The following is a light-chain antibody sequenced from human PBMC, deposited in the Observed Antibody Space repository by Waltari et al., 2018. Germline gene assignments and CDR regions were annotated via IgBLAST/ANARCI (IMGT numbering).Light chain of an antibody. CDR3: SSYTRDSTVL. V-gene: IGLV2-14*03. CDR2: EVS. J-gene: IGLJ3*02. Sequence: QSALTQPASVSGSPGQSLTISCTGTNTDVGTYAYVSWYQLHPGKVPKLIISEVSNRPSGVSDRFSGSKSGNTASLTIAGLQGEDEAEYCCSSYTRDSTVLFGGGTKLAVL. CDR1: NTDVGTYAY.